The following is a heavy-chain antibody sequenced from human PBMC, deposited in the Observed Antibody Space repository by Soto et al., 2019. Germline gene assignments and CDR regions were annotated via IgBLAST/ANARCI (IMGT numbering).Heavy chain of an antibody. CDR3: ARRPTSGWYPFDY. D-gene: IGHD6-19*01. CDR1: GGSISSSSYY. Sequence: SETLSLTCTVSGGSISSSSYYWGWIRQPPGKGLEWIGSIYYSGSTYYNPSFKSRVTISVDTSKNQFSLKLSSVTAADTAVYYCARRPTSGWYPFDYWGQGTLVTVSS. J-gene: IGHJ4*02. V-gene: IGHV4-39*01. CDR2: IYYSGST.